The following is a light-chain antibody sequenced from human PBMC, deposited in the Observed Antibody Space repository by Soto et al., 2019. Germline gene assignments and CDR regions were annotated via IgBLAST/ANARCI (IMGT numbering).Light chain of an antibody. CDR1: QSVWYNY. J-gene: IGKJ2*01. CDR3: QQYGGSPYT. Sequence: ENALTQSPGTLSLSPGERATLSCRTSQSVWYNYVAWYQQKPGQAPRVLIYGASIRATGIPERFSGSGSGTEFTLTIGRLEPEDFAVNLSQQYGGSPYTFGQGTKLEIK. V-gene: IGKV3-20*01. CDR2: GAS.